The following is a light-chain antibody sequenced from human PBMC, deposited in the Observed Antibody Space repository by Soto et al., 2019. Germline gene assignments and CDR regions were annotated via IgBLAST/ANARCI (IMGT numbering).Light chain of an antibody. CDR2: AAS. V-gene: IGKV1D-16*01. CDR3: QQYNSYPYT. CDR1: QDISSW. Sequence: DIQMTQSPSSVSASVGDRVTITCRASQDISSWVAWYQQKPGKAPKLLISAASSLQSGVPRRFSGSGSGTEFTLTISSLQPEDFATYYCQQYNSYPYTFGQGTRLEIK. J-gene: IGKJ5*01.